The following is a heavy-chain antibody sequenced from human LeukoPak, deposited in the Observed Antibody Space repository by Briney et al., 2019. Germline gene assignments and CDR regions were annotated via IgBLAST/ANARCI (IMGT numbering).Heavy chain of an antibody. D-gene: IGHD3-3*01. CDR2: IRYDGSNK. Sequence: GGSLRLTCAASGFAFSGYSMNWVRQAPGKGLEWVAFIRYDGSNKYYADSVKGRFTISRDSSKNTLYLEMNSLRAEDTAVYYCAKDRGFFGVVIMPFDWGQGTLVTVSS. J-gene: IGHJ4*02. V-gene: IGHV3-30*02. CDR3: AKDRGFFGVVIMPFD. CDR1: GFAFSGYS.